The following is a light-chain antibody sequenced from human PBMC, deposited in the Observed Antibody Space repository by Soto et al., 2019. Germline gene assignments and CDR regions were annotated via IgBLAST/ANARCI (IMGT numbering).Light chain of an antibody. CDR2: DVS. Sequence: QSVLTQPASVSGSPGQSITISCTGTSSDIGGYNYVSWFQQHPGKAPKLMISDVSNRPSGVSNRFSGSKSGNTASLTISGLQAEDEADYYCSSYTCGSTFYVFRPGTKVNVL. V-gene: IGLV2-14*01. CDR1: SSDIGGYNY. CDR3: SSYTCGSTFYV. J-gene: IGLJ1*01.